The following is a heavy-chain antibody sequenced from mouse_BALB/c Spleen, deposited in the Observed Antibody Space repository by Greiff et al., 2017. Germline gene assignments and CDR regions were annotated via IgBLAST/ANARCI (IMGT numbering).Heavy chain of an antibody. CDR2: IYPSDSYT. Sequence: QVQLKQPGAELVRPGASVKLSCKASGYTFTSYWINWVKQRPGQGLEWIGNIYPSDSYTNYNQKFKDKATLTVDKSSSTAYMQLSSPTSEDSAVYYCADGSGTGGWFAYWGQGTLVTVSA. CDR1: GYTFTSYW. CDR3: ADGSGTGGWFAY. V-gene: IGHV1-69*02. J-gene: IGHJ3*01. D-gene: IGHD3-1*01.